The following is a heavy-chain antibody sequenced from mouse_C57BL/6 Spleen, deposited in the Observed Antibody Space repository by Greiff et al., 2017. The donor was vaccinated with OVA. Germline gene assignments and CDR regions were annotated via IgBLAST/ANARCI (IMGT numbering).Heavy chain of an antibody. CDR2: IWSGGST. CDR3: ARNFPMIKAMDY. CDR1: GFSLTSYG. J-gene: IGHJ4*01. D-gene: IGHD2-4*01. V-gene: IGHV2-2*01. Sequence: VKLVESGPGLVQPSQSLSITCTVSGFSLTSYGVHWVRQSPGKGLEWLGVIWSGGSTDYNAAFISRLSISKDNSKSQVFCKMNSLQADDTAIYYCARNFPMIKAMDYWGQGTSVTVSS.